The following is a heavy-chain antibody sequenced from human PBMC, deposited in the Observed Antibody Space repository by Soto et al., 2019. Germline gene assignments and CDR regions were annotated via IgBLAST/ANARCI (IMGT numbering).Heavy chain of an antibody. J-gene: IGHJ6*02. CDR3: AREPVGPDYAMDV. Sequence: QMQLVESGGSVVQPGTSLRLSCAASGFAFSTYGMHWVRQTPGKGLEWVAVLGFDGGGRYYADSVKGRFTISRDNSKKMLYLQMDSLRAEDTALYYCAREPVGPDYAMDVWGQGTTVTVSS. V-gene: IGHV3-33*01. CDR2: LGFDGGGR. D-gene: IGHD1-26*01. CDR1: GFAFSTYG.